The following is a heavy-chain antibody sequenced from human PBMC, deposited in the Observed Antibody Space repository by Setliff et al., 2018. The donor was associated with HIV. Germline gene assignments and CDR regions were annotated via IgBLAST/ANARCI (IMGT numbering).Heavy chain of an antibody. CDR1: GYSISTAYY. D-gene: IGHD3-3*01. Sequence: SETLSLTCAVSGYSISTAYYWGWIRQPPGKGLEWIGSVYHSGTTYYNPSLKSRVTISVDMSNNQFSLKETSVTAADTAVYYCMRGRSVTIFGVAYFDFWGQGTQVTVSS. CDR3: MRGRSVTIFGVAYFDF. J-gene: IGHJ4*02. CDR2: VYHSGTT. V-gene: IGHV4-38-2*01.